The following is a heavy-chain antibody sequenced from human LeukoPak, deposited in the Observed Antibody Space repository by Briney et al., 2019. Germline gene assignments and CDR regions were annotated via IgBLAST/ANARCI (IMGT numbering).Heavy chain of an antibody. CDR1: GFNFSSYA. J-gene: IGHJ4*02. Sequence: GGSLRLSCTASGFNFSSYAMSWVRQAPGKGLEWVSVISGSGTNTYYADSVKGQFTISRDNSKNTLYLQMDSLRAEDTAVYYCAKESQWFGELYYWGQGTLVTVSS. V-gene: IGHV3-23*01. D-gene: IGHD3-10*01. CDR2: ISGSGTNT. CDR3: AKESQWFGELYY.